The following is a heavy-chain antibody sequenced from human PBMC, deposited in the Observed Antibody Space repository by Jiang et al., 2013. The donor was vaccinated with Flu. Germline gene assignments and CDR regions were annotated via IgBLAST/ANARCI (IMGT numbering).Heavy chain of an antibody. CDR2: IYHSGST. J-gene: IGHJ4*02. D-gene: IGHD2-15*01. Sequence: GSGLVKPSQTLSLTCAVSGGSISSGGYSWSWIRQPPGKGLEWIGYIYHSGSTYYNPSLKSRVTISVDRSKNQFSLKLSSVTAADTAVYYCARVGTCSGGSCYSAYFDYWGQGTLVTVSS. CDR3: ARVGTCSGGSCYSAYFDY. V-gene: IGHV4-30-2*01. CDR1: GGSISSGGYS.